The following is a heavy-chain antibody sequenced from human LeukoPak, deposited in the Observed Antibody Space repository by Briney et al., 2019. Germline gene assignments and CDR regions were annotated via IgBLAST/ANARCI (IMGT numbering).Heavy chain of an antibody. CDR1: GYTFTKYD. CDR3: ARDLRSGNYDFDY. J-gene: IGHJ4*02. Sequence: ASVKVSCKASGYTFTKYDITWVRQALGQGLEWMGWISTHNGHTNYAQKLQGRVTMTTDTSTTTAYMELRSLRSDDTAMYYCARDLRSGNYDFDYWGQGTLVTVSS. V-gene: IGHV1-18*01. D-gene: IGHD1-26*01. CDR2: ISTHNGHT.